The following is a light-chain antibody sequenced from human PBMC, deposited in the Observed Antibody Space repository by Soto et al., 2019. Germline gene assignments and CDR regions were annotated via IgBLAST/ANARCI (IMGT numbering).Light chain of an antibody. V-gene: IGLV2-14*01. CDR3: SSFTSSSTVV. Sequence: QSVLTQPASVSGSPGQSITISCTGTSSDVGGYTFVSWYQQHPDKAPKLMIYAVSNRPSGVSNRFSGSKSGNTASLTISGLQAEDEADYYCSSFTSSSTVVFGGGTKLTVL. J-gene: IGLJ2*01. CDR2: AVS. CDR1: SSDVGGYTF.